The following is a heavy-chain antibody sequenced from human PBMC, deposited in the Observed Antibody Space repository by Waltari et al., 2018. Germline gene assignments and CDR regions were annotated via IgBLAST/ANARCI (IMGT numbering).Heavy chain of an antibody. CDR3: ARLPLNYAVDV. CDR1: GCSISSIPYY. V-gene: IGHV4-39*07. J-gene: IGHJ6*02. Sequence: QLQLQESGPGLVKPSETLSLTCTFSGCSISSIPYYWGWIRQTPGKGLECIGGIYYRGTTYHNPSLKSRITISIDTSQNQFSLKLYSVTAADTAVYYCARLPLNYAVDVWGQGTTVTVSS. D-gene: IGHD3-9*01. CDR2: IYYRGTT.